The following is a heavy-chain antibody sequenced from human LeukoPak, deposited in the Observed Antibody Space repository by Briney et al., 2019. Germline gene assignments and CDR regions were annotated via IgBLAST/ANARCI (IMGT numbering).Heavy chain of an antibody. CDR1: AFSLYTYD. CDR3: AKHWRGTWNSANYFDS. V-gene: IGHV3-23*01. Sequence: GGSLRLSCVVSAFSLYTYDMTWAREAPGKGVEWVATLGINGASVYYADFVRGRFTISGDNSKNTLYLQLNSLRVEDTAVYYCAKHWRGTWNSANYFDSWGQGTLVSVSS. D-gene: IGHD1-7*01. J-gene: IGHJ4*02. CDR2: LGINGASV.